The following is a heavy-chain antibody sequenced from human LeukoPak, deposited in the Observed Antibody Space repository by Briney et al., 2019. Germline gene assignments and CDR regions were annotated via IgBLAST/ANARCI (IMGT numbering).Heavy chain of an antibody. CDR2: IFYSGST. V-gene: IGHV4-31*03. CDR1: GGSISSGGYY. CDR3: ARGTSDATAANVLRFLEWPTPIDAFDI. Sequence: PSQTLSLTCTVSGGSISSGGYYWSWIRQHPGKGLEWIGYIFYSGSTYYNPSLKSRVTISVDTSKNQLSLKLSSVTAADTAVYYCARGTSDATAANVLRFLEWPTPIDAFDIWGQGTMVTVSS. D-gene: IGHD3-3*01. J-gene: IGHJ3*02.